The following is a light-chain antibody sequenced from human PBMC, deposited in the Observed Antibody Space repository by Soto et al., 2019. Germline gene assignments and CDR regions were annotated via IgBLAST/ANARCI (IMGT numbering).Light chain of an antibody. CDR2: GAS. CDR3: QQYGSSGVT. CDR1: QSVSSSY. V-gene: IGKV3-20*01. J-gene: IGKJ3*01. Sequence: EIVMTHSPATLSVSPWEIATLSCRASQSVSSSYLAWYQQKPGQAPRLLIYGASSRATGIADRFSGSGSGTDFTLTISRLEPEDFAVYYCQQYGSSGVTFGPGTKVDIK.